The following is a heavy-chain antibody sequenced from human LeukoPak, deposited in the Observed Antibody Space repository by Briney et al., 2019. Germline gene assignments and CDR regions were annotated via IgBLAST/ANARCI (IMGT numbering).Heavy chain of an antibody. V-gene: IGHV4-59*01. J-gene: IGHJ6*02. CDR1: GGSISSYY. CDR2: IYYSGST. CDR3: ARVNGIAAAGDYYYYGMDV. Sequence: SETLSLTCTVSGGSISSYYWSWIRQPPGKGLEWIGYIYYSGSTNYNPSLKSRVTISVDTSKSQFSLKLSSVTAADTAVYYCARVNGIAAAGDYYYYGMDVWGQGTTVTVSS. D-gene: IGHD6-13*01.